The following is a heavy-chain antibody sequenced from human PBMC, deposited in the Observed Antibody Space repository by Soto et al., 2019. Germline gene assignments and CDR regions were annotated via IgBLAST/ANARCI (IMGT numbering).Heavy chain of an antibody. CDR1: GGTFSSYA. V-gene: IGHV1-69*13. CDR3: ATRVVVVQAAIDYYYYGMDV. Sequence: ASVKVSCKASGGTFSSYAFSWVRQAPGQGLEWMGGIIPMFSKADSAQKFQDRVTINADESTSTAYMELNSLRSEDTAVYYCATRVVVVQAAIDYYYYGMDVWGQGTTVTVSS. D-gene: IGHD2-2*02. CDR2: IIPMFSKA. J-gene: IGHJ6*02.